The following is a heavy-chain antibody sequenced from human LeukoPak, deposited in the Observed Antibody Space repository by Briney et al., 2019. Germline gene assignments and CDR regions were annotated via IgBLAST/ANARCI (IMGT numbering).Heavy chain of an antibody. CDR2: IVIGSGNT. D-gene: IGHD1-26*01. J-gene: IGHJ6*02. CDR1: GFTFTSSA. CDR3: AAGTQWELNYYYYGMDV. Sequence: SVKVSCKASGFTFTSSAVQWVRQARGQRLEWIGWIVIGSGNTNYAQKFQERVTITRDMSTSTAYMELSSLRSEDTAVYYCAAGTQWELNYYYYGMDVWGQGTTVTVSS. V-gene: IGHV1-58*01.